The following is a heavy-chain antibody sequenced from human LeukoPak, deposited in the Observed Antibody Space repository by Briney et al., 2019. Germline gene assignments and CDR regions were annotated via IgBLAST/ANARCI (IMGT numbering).Heavy chain of an antibody. D-gene: IGHD3-10*01. Sequence: ASVKVSCKASGYTFTSYGISWVRQAPGQGLEWMGWISAYNGNTNYAQKLQGRVTMTTDTSTSTAYMELRSLRSEDTAVYYCAREVQDYYGSGSQTQNWFDPWGQGTLVTVSS. CDR1: GYTFTSYG. J-gene: IGHJ5*02. V-gene: IGHV1-18*01. CDR3: AREVQDYYGSGSQTQNWFDP. CDR2: ISAYNGNT.